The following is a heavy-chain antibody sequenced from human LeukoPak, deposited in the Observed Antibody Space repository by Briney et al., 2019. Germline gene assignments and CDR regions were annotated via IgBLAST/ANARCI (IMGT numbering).Heavy chain of an antibody. V-gene: IGHV3-23*01. CDR3: ARDGSGYSYGYFDY. D-gene: IGHD5-18*01. J-gene: IGHJ4*02. Sequence: GGSLRLSCAASGFTFSSYAMSWVRQAPGKGLEWVSAISGSGGSTYYADSVRGRFTISRDNSKNTLYLQMNSLRAEDTAVYYCARDGSGYSYGYFDYWGQGTLVTVSS. CDR2: ISGSGGST. CDR1: GFTFSSYA.